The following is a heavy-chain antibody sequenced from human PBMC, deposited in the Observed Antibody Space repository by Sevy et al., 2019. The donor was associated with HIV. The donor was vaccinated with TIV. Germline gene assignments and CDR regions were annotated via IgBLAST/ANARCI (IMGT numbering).Heavy chain of an antibody. CDR1: GYTLTELS. D-gene: IGHD3-22*01. CDR3: ATTKDYYDSRGYPFDY. CDR2: FDPEDGET. Sequence: ASVKVSCKVSGYTLTELSMHWLRQAPGKGLEWVGSFDPEDGETVYEHNFQGRVSMTEDTSTDTAYMEVISLKFEDTAVYYCATTKDYYDSRGYPFDYWGQGTLVTVSS. V-gene: IGHV1-24*01. J-gene: IGHJ4*02.